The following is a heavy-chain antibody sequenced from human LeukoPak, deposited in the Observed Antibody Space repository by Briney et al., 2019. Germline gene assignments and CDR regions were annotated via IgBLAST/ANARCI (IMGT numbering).Heavy chain of an antibody. Sequence: SETLSLTCTVSGGSISSSSYYWGWIRQPPGKGLEWIESIYYSGSTYYNPSLKSRVTISVDTSKNQFSLKLSSVTAADTAVYYCARHESDDSRGPFDYWGQGTLVTVSS. V-gene: IGHV4-39*01. D-gene: IGHD3-22*01. CDR2: IYYSGST. J-gene: IGHJ4*02. CDR3: ARHESDDSRGPFDY. CDR1: GGSISSSSYY.